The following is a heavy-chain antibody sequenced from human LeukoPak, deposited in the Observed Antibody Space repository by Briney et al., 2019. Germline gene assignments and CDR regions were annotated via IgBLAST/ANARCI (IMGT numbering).Heavy chain of an antibody. CDR1: GYTFTSYG. V-gene: IGHV1-46*01. CDR2: INPSSGRT. D-gene: IGHD1-26*01. CDR3: ARHISSGGTYAHFDY. Sequence: GASVKVSCKASGYTFTSYGISWVRQAPGQGLEWMGIINPSSGRTSYAQKFQGRVTMTRDTSTTTVYMELNSLTSEDTAVYYCARHISSGGTYAHFDYWGQGTLVTVSS. J-gene: IGHJ4*02.